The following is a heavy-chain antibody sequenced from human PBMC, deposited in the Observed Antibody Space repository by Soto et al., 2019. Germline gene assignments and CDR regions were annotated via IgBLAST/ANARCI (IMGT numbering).Heavy chain of an antibody. V-gene: IGHV1-2*02. D-gene: IGHD1-1*01. Sequence: ASVKVSCKASGYTFTDYYMHWVRQAPGQGLEWMGWINPNSGGTNYAQKFQGRVTMTRDTSISTAYMELSRLRSDDTAVYYCATKLVIRRSYYYYHDMDVWGQGTTVPVSS. CDR3: ATKLVIRRSYYYYHDMDV. CDR2: INPNSGGT. J-gene: IGHJ6*02. CDR1: GYTFTDYY.